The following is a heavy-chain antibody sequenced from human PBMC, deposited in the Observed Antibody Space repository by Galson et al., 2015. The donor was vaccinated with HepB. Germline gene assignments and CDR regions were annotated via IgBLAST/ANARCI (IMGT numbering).Heavy chain of an antibody. CDR3: AKGDVWGPAAINYGLHV. J-gene: IGHJ6*02. CDR1: DSTFSSYT. V-gene: IGHV3-23*01. D-gene: IGHD2-2*02. CDR2: ISGNGGDT. Sequence: SLRLSCAASDSTFSSYTMNWVRQTPGKGLEWVSSISGNGGDTKYGDSVKGRFTIFRDKAKSTLYLQMNSLRAEDTAVYYCAKGDVWGPAAINYGLHVWGQGTTVTVSS.